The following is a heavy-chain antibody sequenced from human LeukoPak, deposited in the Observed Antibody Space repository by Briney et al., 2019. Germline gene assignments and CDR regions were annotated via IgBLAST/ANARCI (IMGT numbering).Heavy chain of an antibody. V-gene: IGHV6-1*01. D-gene: IGHD6-6*01. Sequence: SQTLSLTCAISGDSVSSNTAAWNWIRQSPSRGLEWLGRIFYRSKWNTDYVVHLKGRITIDPDTSKNQFSLHLNSVTPEDTAVYYCARDISSSNYYFDYWGQGTLVTVSS. J-gene: IGHJ4*02. CDR3: ARDISSSNYYFDY. CDR2: IFYRSKWNT. CDR1: GDSVSSNTAA.